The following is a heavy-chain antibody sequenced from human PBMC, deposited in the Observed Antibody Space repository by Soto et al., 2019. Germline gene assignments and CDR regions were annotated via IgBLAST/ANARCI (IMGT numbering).Heavy chain of an antibody. CDR1: GGSISSSSYY. V-gene: IGHV4-39*01. J-gene: IGHJ6*02. D-gene: IGHD2-2*02. CDR2: IYYSGST. Sequence: QLQLQESGPGLVKPSETLSLTCTVSGGSISSSSYYWGWIRQPPGKGLEWIGSIYYSGSTYYNTSLKSRVTISVDTSKNQFSLKLSSVTAADTAVYYCARLGYCSSTSCYSYYYYGMDVWGQGTTVTVSS. CDR3: ARLGYCSSTSCYSYYYYGMDV.